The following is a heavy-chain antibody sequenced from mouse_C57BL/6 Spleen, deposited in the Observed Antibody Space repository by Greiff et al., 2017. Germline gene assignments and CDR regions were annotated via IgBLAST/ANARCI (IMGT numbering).Heavy chain of an antibody. D-gene: IGHD2-4*01. CDR1: GYTFTSYW. V-gene: IGHV1-52*01. J-gene: IGHJ2*01. Sequence: QVQLKESGAELVRPGSSVKLSCKASGYTFTSYWMHWVKQRPIQGLEWIGNIDPSDSETHYNQKFKDKATLTVDKSSSTAYMQLSSLTSEDSAVYYCARRRLRREDYFDYWGQGTTLTVSS. CDR3: ARRRLRREDYFDY. CDR2: IDPSDSET.